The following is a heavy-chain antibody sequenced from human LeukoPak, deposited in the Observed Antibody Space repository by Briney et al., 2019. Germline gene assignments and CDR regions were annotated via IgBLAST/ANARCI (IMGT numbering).Heavy chain of an antibody. J-gene: IGHJ4*02. Sequence: SVKVSCKASGGTFSSYAISWVRQAPGQGLGWMGGIIPIFGTANYAQKFQGRVTITADESTSTAYMELSSLRSEDTAVYYCARVNRDCSSTSCYNYFDYWGQGTLVTVSS. CDR1: GGTFSSYA. D-gene: IGHD2-2*02. CDR2: IIPIFGTA. CDR3: ARVNRDCSSTSCYNYFDY. V-gene: IGHV1-69*13.